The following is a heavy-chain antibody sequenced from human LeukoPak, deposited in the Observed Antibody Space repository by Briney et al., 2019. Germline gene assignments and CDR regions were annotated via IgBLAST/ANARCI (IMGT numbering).Heavy chain of an antibody. CDR1: GFTFSSYG. D-gene: IGHD4-4*01. Sequence: GGSLRLSCAASGFTFSSYGMHWVRQAPGKGLEWVAVISYDGSNKYYADSVKGRFTISRDNSKNTLYLQMNSLRAEDTAVYYCAKDVTVTTSYYYYYGMDVWGQGTTVIVSS. CDR3: AKDVTVTTSYYYYYGMDV. V-gene: IGHV3-30*18. CDR2: ISYDGSNK. J-gene: IGHJ6*02.